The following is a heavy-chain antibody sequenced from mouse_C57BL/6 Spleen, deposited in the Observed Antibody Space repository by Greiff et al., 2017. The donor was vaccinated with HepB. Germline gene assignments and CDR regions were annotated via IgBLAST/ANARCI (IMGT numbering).Heavy chain of an antibody. CDR1: GFTFNTYA. Sequence: EVKLLESGGGLVQPKGSLKLSCAASGFTFNTYAMHWVRQAPGKGLEWVARIRSKSSNYATYYADSVKDRFTISRDDSQSMLYLQMNNLKTEDTAMYYCVRQNLDYYGSSYDYYAMDYWGQGTSVTVSS. V-gene: IGHV10-3*01. CDR3: VRQNLDYYGSSYDYYAMDY. J-gene: IGHJ4*01. CDR2: IRSKSSNYAT. D-gene: IGHD1-1*01.